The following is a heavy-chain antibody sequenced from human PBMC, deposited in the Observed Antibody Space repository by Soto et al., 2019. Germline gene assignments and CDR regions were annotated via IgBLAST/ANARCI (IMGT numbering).Heavy chain of an antibody. Sequence: PGGSLRLSCAASGFTFSSYGMHWVRQAPGKGLEWVAVIWYDGSNKYYADSVKGRFTISRDNSKNTLYLQMNSLRAEDTAVYYCARDRTYYYDSSAQPSLHFDYWGQGTLVTVSS. CDR1: GFTFSSYG. CDR2: IWYDGSNK. J-gene: IGHJ4*02. V-gene: IGHV3-33*01. D-gene: IGHD3-22*01. CDR3: ARDRTYYYDSSAQPSLHFDY.